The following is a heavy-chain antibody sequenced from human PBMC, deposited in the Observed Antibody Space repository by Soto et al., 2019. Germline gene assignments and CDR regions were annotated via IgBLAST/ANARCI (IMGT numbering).Heavy chain of an antibody. D-gene: IGHD6-6*01. J-gene: IGHJ6*02. Sequence: SETLSLTCTVSGGSISTSSYYWGWIRQPPGKGLEWIGSIYYSGSTYYNPSLKSRVTISVDTSKNQFSLKLSSVTAADTAVYYCARLGIAARYYYYYGMDVWGQGTTVTVSS. CDR1: GGSISTSSYY. CDR3: ARLGIAARYYYYYGMDV. V-gene: IGHV4-39*01. CDR2: IYYSGST.